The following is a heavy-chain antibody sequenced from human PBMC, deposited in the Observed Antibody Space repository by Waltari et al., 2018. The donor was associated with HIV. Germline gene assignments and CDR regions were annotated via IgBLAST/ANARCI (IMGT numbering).Heavy chain of an antibody. Sequence: EVQLVESGGGLAQPGRSLRLSCSTSGFTFGDFTMSWVRQAPGKGLEWVSFIRSKYYGGTTEYAASVKGRFTISRDDSKSIVSLQMNNLKTDDTAVYFCTRDPTPILLAVAAGRFDSWGQGTLVTVSS. D-gene: IGHD6-19*01. CDR3: TRDPTPILLAVAAGRFDS. CDR1: GFTFGDFT. CDR2: IRSKYYGGTT. J-gene: IGHJ4*02. V-gene: IGHV3-49*04.